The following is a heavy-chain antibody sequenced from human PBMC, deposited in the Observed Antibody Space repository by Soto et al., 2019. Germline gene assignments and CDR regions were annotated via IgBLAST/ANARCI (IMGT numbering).Heavy chain of an antibody. CDR1: GFTFSSYS. D-gene: IGHD5-12*01. V-gene: IGHV3-21*01. CDR3: ARGISGYDQRSYYYYMDV. Sequence: EVQLVESGGGLVKPGGSLRLSCAASGFTFSSYSMNWVRQAPGKGLEWVSSISSSSSYIYYADSVKGRFTISRDNAKNSLYLQMKSLKAEDTAVYYCARGISGYDQRSYYYYMDVWGKGTTVTVSS. J-gene: IGHJ6*03. CDR2: ISSSSSYI.